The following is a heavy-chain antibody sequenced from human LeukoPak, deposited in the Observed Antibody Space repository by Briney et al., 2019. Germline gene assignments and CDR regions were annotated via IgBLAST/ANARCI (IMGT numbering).Heavy chain of an antibody. CDR1: GFTFDDYA. J-gene: IGHJ2*01. CDR2: ISWNSGSI. Sequence: PGRSLRLSCAASGFTFDDYAMHWVRQAPGKGLEWVSGISWNSGSIGYADSVKGRFTISRDNAKNSLYLQMNSLRAEDTALYYCAKEGIAAAGKRYFDLWGRGTLVTVSS. CDR3: AKEGIAAAGKRYFDL. D-gene: IGHD6-13*01. V-gene: IGHV3-9*01.